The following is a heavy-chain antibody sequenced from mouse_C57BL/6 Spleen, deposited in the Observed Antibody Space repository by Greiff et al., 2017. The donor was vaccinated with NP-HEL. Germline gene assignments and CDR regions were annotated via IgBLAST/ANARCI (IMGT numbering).Heavy chain of an antibody. J-gene: IGHJ4*01. Sequence: VQLQQPGAELVKPGASVKLSCKASGYTFTSYWMHWVKQRPGRGLEWIGRIDPNSGGTKYNEKFKSKATLTVDNPSSTAYMQLSSLTAEDSAVYYCAREGGWLLPGAMEDWGQGTSVTVSS. CDR1: GYTFTSYW. CDR3: AREGGWLLPGAMED. D-gene: IGHD2-3*01. V-gene: IGHV1-72*01. CDR2: IDPNSGGT.